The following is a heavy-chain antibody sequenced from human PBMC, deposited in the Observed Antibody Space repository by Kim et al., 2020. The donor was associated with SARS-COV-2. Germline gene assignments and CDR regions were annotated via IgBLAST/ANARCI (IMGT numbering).Heavy chain of an antibody. V-gene: IGHV3-21*01. Sequence: GGSLRLSCAASGFTFSSYSMNWVRQAPGKGLEWVSSISSSSSYIDYADSVKGRFTMSRDNAKNSLYLQMNSLRAEDTAVYYCARDGIIRLGEISLTYYYYVMDIWGTRSTVTVSS. CDR3: ARDGIIRLGEISLTYYYYVMDI. CDR1: GFTFSSYS. D-gene: IGHD3-16*02. J-gene: IGHJ6*04. CDR2: ISSSSSYI.